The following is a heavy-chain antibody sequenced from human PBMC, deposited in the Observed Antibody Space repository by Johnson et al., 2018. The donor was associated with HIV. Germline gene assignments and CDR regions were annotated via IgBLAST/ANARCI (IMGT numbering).Heavy chain of an antibody. D-gene: IGHD6-6*01. CDR3: ARGGGYSIAAPSDAFDI. Sequence: VQLVESGGGVVQAGRSLRLSCAASGFTFDDYAMHWVRQAPGKGLEWVSGFSWNSGSTYYANSVKGRFIISRDNSKNTLYLQMGSLRAEDTAVYYCARGGGYSIAAPSDAFDIWGQGTMVTVSS. CDR2: FSWNSGST. J-gene: IGHJ3*02. CDR1: GFTFDDYA. V-gene: IGHV3-9*01.